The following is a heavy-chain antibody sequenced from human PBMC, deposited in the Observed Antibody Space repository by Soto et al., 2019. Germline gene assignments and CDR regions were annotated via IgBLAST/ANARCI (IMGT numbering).Heavy chain of an antibody. Sequence: QVQLVQSGAEVKKPGSSGKVSCKASGVPFSTYSISWVRQAPGQGLEWMGGIMPIFGTTNYPQRFHGRVTITADESTNPAYLELSSLTSEDTDIYYCARGSHSPGIAVAGYYYWGQGTLVTVSP. CDR3: ARGSHSPGIAVAGYYY. CDR1: GVPFSTYS. CDR2: IMPIFGTT. J-gene: IGHJ4*02. D-gene: IGHD6-19*01. V-gene: IGHV1-69*01.